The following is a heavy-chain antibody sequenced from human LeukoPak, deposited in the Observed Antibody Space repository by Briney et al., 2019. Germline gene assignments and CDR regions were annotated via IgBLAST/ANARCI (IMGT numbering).Heavy chain of an antibody. CDR1: GFTFSSYA. V-gene: IGHV3-30*01. CDR2: ISYDGSNK. CDR3: AREVTLYFDF. Sequence: GGSLRLSCAASGFTFSSYAMHWVRQAPGKGLEWVAVISYDGSNKYYADSVKGRFTISRDNSKNTLYLQMNSLRAEDTAVYYCAREVTLYFDFWGQGTLVTVSS. J-gene: IGHJ4*02.